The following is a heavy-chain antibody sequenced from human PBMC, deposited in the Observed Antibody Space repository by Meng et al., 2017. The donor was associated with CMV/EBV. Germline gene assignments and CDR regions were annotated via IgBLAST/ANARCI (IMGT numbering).Heavy chain of an antibody. V-gene: IGHV3-30*18. D-gene: IGHD2-21*01. J-gene: IGHJ4*01. CDR1: GFTFSNYG. CDR3: AKDLAGGAADY. Sequence: CATSGFTFSNYGMHWVRQAPGKGLEWVAIILYDGSREYYADSVKGRFTISRDNSKNTLSLQMNSLRVEDTAVYYCAKDLAGGAADYWGQGTLVTVSS. CDR2: ILYDGSRE.